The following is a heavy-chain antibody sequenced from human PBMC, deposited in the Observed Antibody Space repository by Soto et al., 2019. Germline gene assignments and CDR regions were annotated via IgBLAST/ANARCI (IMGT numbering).Heavy chain of an antibody. CDR1: GFTFSTVA. CDR2: ISDNGGNT. Sequence: VGSLRLSCVASGFTFSTVAMTWVRQAPGKGLEWVSSISDNGGNTDYADSVRGRFTLSRDNSKNTLYLQMNHLKAEDTAVYYCAKLYWNPRYFDYWGQGARVT. D-gene: IGHD1-1*01. J-gene: IGHJ4*02. V-gene: IGHV3-23*01. CDR3: AKLYWNPRYFDY.